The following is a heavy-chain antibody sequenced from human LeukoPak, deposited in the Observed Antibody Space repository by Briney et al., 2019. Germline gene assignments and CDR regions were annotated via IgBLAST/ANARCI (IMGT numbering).Heavy chain of an antibody. Sequence: GGSLRLSCAASGFTVSTNYMSWVRQAPGKGLEWVSVIYSGDTTFYADSVRGKFTISRDNSKNTLYLQVNSLRAEDTAVYYCASILRSSSGYYFDYWGQGTLVTVSS. CDR1: GFTVSTNY. J-gene: IGHJ4*02. CDR2: IYSGDTT. D-gene: IGHD3-10*01. CDR3: ASILRSSSGYYFDY. V-gene: IGHV3-66*01.